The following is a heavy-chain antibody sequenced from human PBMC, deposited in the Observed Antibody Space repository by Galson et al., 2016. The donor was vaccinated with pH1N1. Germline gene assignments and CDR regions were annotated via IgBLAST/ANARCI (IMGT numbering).Heavy chain of an antibody. V-gene: IGHV1-8*01. Sequence: LVKVSCKASGYTFTDYDINWVRQGTGQGLEWMGWMNPNNDNTGYAQKFQGRVTMTRNTSTSTAYMELSSLRSEDTAVYYCARGGYCSGGSCYDVFDYWGQGTLVTVS. CDR1: GYTFTDYD. CDR2: MNPNNDNT. D-gene: IGHD2-15*01. J-gene: IGHJ4*02. CDR3: ARGGYCSGGSCYDVFDY.